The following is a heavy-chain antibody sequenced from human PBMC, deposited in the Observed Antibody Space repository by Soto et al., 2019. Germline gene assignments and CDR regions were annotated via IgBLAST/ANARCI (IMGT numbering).Heavy chain of an antibody. V-gene: IGHV3-30*18. Sequence: VQLVESGGGVVQPGRSLRLSCAASGFTFSSYGMHWVRQAPGKGLEWVAVISYDGSNKYYADSVKGRFTISRDNSKNTLYLQMNSLRAEDTAVYYCAKGTPETEYSSGHTDFDYWGQGTLVTVSS. CDR3: AKGTPETEYSSGHTDFDY. CDR2: ISYDGSNK. CDR1: GFTFSSYG. J-gene: IGHJ4*02. D-gene: IGHD6-19*01.